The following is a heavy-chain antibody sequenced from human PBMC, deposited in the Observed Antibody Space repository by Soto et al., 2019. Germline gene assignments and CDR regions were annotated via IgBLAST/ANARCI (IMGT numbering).Heavy chain of an antibody. J-gene: IGHJ4*02. CDR2: IIPIFGTA. V-gene: IGHV1-69*13. CDR1: GGTFSSYA. CDR3: ARHPASYYDSSGYYHYYFDY. Sequence: SVKVSCEASGGTFSSYAMSWVRQAPGQGLEWMGGIIPIFGTANYAQKFQGRVTITADESTSTAYMELSSLRSEDTAVYYCARHPASYYDSSGYYHYYFDYWGQGTLVTVSS. D-gene: IGHD3-22*01.